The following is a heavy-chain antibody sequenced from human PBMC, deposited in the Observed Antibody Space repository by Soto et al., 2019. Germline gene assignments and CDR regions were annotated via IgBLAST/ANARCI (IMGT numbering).Heavy chain of an antibody. CDR2: ISPEGSEK. V-gene: IGHV3-7*03. CDR1: GFIFSDYW. Sequence: EVQLVESGGGLVQPGGSLRLSCAVSGFIFSDYWMTWVRQAPGKGLEWVATISPEGSEKYYVDSLKGRFTISRDNAKNSLYLQMISLRVEDTALYYCARARIDYWGRGTRITVSS. CDR3: ARARIDY. J-gene: IGHJ4*02.